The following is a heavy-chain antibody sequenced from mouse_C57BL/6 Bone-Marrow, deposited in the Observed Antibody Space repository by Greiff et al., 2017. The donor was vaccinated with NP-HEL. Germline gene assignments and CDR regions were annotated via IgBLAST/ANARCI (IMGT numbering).Heavy chain of an antibody. Sequence: VQLQQSGAELVRPGTSVKVSCKASGYAFTNYLIEWVKQRPGQGLEWIGVINPGSGGTNYNEKFKSKATLTADKSSSTAYMQLSSLTSEDSAVYFCARAYYGNYEYFDVWGTGTTVTVSS. D-gene: IGHD2-10*01. CDR2: INPGSGGT. J-gene: IGHJ1*03. CDR1: GYAFTNYL. V-gene: IGHV1-54*01. CDR3: ARAYYGNYEYFDV.